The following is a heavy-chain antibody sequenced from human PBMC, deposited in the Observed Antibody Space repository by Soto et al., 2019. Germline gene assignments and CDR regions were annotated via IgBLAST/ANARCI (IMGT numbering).Heavy chain of an antibody. D-gene: IGHD3-22*01. CDR1: GFTFSSYG. CDR3: AKEGGSYDSSGPNDY. Sequence: ESGGGVVHPGRSLRLSCAASGFTFSSYGMHWVRQAPGKGLEWVAVISYDGSNKYYADSVKGRFTISRDNSKNTLYLQMNSLRAEDTAVYYCAKEGGSYDSSGPNDYWGQGTLVTVSS. CDR2: ISYDGSNK. J-gene: IGHJ4*02. V-gene: IGHV3-30*18.